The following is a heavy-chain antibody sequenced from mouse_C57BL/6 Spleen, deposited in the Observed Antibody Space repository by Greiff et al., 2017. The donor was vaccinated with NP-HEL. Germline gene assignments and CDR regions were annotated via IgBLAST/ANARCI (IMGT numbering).Heavy chain of an antibody. CDR2: IDPSDSET. J-gene: IGHJ3*01. Sequence: VQLQQPGAELVRPGSSVKLSCKASGYTFTSYWMHWVKQRPIQGLEWIGNIDPSDSETNYNQKFKDKATLTVDKSSSTAYMQLSSLTSEDSAVYYCAREEDSNFAYWGQGTLVTVSA. D-gene: IGHD2-5*01. V-gene: IGHV1-52*01. CDR3: AREEDSNFAY. CDR1: GYTFTSYW.